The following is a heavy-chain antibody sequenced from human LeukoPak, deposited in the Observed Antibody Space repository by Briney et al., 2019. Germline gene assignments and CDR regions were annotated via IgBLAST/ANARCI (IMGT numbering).Heavy chain of an antibody. Sequence: GGSLRLSCAASGFTFSSYSMNWVRQAPGKGLEWVSSVSNSGDYIHYADSVKGRFTISRDNSKNSLYLQMNSLRAEDAAVYYCAKAPVTTCRGAYCYPFDYWGQGTLVTVSS. V-gene: IGHV3-21*04. J-gene: IGHJ4*02. CDR1: GFTFSSYS. D-gene: IGHD2-21*01. CDR2: VSNSGDYI. CDR3: AKAPVTTCRGAYCYPFDY.